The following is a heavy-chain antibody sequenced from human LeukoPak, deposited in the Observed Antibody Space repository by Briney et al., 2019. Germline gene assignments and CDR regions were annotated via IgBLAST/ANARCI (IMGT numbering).Heavy chain of an antibody. CDR1: GFTFGGYH. J-gene: IGHJ4*02. D-gene: IGHD6-19*01. V-gene: IGHV3-11*01. CDR2: VSPGGYTV. CDR3: ASGRDISVAGPGGYFDY. Sequence: PGGSLRLSCAASGFTFGGYHMNWIRQAPGKGLEWISYVSPGGYTVYFADSVKGRFTLSRDNAKNSLYLQMNSLTAEDTAVYFCASGRDISVAGPGGYFDYWGQGALVTVSS.